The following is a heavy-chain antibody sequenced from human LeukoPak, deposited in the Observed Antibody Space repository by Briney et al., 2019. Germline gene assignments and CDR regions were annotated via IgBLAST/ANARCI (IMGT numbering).Heavy chain of an antibody. CDR1: GFTFGTYW. CDR2: IKRDGSEK. V-gene: IGHV3-7*01. CDR3: ARSDGFNY. D-gene: IGHD5-24*01. J-gene: IGHJ4*02. Sequence: GGSLRLSCAASGFTFGTYWMTWVRQAPGKGLEWVANIKRDGSEKYYADSVKGRFTISRDNAKNSLFLQMNSLRVEDTAVYYCARSDGFNYWGQGTLVTVSS.